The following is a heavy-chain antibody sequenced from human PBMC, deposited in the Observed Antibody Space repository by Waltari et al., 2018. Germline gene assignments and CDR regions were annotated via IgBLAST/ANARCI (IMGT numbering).Heavy chain of an antibody. V-gene: IGHV4-4*09. Sequence: QVQLQESGPGLVKPSETLSLICSVSGGSISTHFWGWIRQPPGKTLEWIGNIYSSGSTNYNPSLTSRVTISLDMSKNQFSLKLRSVTAADTAVYYCAREGEYCSDGYCYSLDHWGQGTLVTVSS. CDR2: IYSSGST. CDR3: AREGEYCSDGYCYSLDH. D-gene: IGHD2-15*01. J-gene: IGHJ4*02. CDR1: GGSISTHF.